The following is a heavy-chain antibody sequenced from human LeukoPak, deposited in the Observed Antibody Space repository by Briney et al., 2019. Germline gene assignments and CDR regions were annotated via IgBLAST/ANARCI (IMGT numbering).Heavy chain of an antibody. D-gene: IGHD3-22*01. J-gene: IGHJ4*02. Sequence: DSVKGRFTISRDNSENTLYLQMNSLRAEDTAVYYCARGYDSSGPSFDYWGQGTLVTVSS. CDR3: ARGYDSSGPSFDY. V-gene: IGHV3-53*01.